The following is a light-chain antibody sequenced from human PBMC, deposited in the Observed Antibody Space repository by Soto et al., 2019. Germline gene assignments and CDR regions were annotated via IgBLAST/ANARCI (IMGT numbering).Light chain of an antibody. V-gene: IGKV1-27*01. Sequence: DIQMTQSPSSLSASVGDRVTITCRASQGISNYLAWYQQKPGKVPKLLIYAASTLQSGVPSRFSGSGSGTDFTFTISSLQPEDIATYYCQQYDNLLTFGQGTRLEIK. J-gene: IGKJ5*01. CDR1: QGISNY. CDR3: QQYDNLLT. CDR2: AAS.